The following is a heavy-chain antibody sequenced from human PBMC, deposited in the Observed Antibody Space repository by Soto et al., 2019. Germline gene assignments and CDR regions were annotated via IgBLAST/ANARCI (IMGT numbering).Heavy chain of an antibody. CDR3: ARDLGGQLSPAGSFDY. V-gene: IGHV3-33*01. J-gene: IGHJ4*02. D-gene: IGHD5-18*01. Sequence: HPGGSLRLSCAASGFTFSSYGMHWVRQAPGKGLEWVAVIWYDGSNKYYADSVKGRFTISRDNSKNTLYLQMNSLRAEDTAVYYCARDLGGQLSPAGSFDYWGQGTLVTVSS. CDR2: IWYDGSNK. CDR1: GFTFSSYG.